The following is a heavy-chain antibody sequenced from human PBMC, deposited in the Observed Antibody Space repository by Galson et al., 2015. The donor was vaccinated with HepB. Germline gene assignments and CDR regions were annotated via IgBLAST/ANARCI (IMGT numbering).Heavy chain of an antibody. V-gene: IGHV3-74*01. CDR2: INSDGSST. Sequence: SLRLSCAASGFTFSSYWMHWVRQAPGKGLVWVSRINSDGSSTSYADSVKGRFTISRDNAKNTLYLQMNSLRAEDTAVHYCARDGEMATIFSWVGYYFDYWGQGTLVTVSS. J-gene: IGHJ4*02. CDR3: ARDGEMATIFSWVGYYFDY. CDR1: GFTFSSYW. D-gene: IGHD5-24*01.